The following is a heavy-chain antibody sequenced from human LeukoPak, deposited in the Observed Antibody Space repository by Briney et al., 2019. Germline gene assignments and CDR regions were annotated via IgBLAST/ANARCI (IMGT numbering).Heavy chain of an antibody. CDR1: GYKFSNYW. D-gene: IGHD2-15*01. J-gene: IGHJ4*02. CDR3: ARLYRYCSGGDCYPYYFDN. CDR2: IHPADSET. V-gene: IGHV5-51*01. Sequence: GESLKISCEGSGYKFSNYWIGWVRQMPGKGLEWMAIIHPADSETIYTPSFQGQVTISVDKSITTAYLQWSSLQASDTAMYYCARLYRYCSGGDCYPYYFDNWGQGTLVTVSS.